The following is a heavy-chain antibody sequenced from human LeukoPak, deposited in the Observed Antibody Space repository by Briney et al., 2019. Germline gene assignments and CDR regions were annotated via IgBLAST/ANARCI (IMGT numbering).Heavy chain of an antibody. CDR2: ISYDGSNK. D-gene: IGHD2/OR15-2a*01. J-gene: IGHJ4*02. CDR1: GFTFSSYA. Sequence: GGSLRPSCAASGFTFSSYAMHWVRQAPGKGLEWVGVISYDGSNKYYADSVKGRFTISRDNSKNTLYLQMNSLRAEDTAVYYCARVTTSYWGQGTLVTVSS. CDR3: ARVTTSY. V-gene: IGHV3-30*04.